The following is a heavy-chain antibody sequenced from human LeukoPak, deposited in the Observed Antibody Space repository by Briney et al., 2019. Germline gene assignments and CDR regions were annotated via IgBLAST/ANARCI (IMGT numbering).Heavy chain of an antibody. V-gene: IGHV1-69*13. CDR1: GGTFSSYA. D-gene: IGHD3-10*01. J-gene: IGHJ3*02. CDR3: ASPPPQGNDAFDI. Sequence: ASVKVSCKASGGTFSSYAISWVRQAPGQGLEWMGGIIPIFGTANYAQKFQGRVTITADESTSTAYMELSSLRSEDTAVYYCASPPPQGNDAFDIWGQGTMVTVSS. CDR2: IIPIFGTA.